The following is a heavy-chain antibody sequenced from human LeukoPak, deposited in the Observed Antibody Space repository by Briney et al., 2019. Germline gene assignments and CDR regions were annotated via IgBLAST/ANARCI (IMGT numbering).Heavy chain of an antibody. CDR3: ARYSSGLGWFDP. V-gene: IGHV4-34*01. CDR1: GGSFSDYY. D-gene: IGHD6-19*01. Sequence: SETLSLTCAVYGGSFSDYYWSWIRQSPGKGLEWIGSIYYSGSTYYNPSLKSRVTISVDTSKNQFSLKLSSVTAADTAVYYCARYSSGLGWFDPWGQGTLVTVSS. J-gene: IGHJ5*02. CDR2: IYYSGST.